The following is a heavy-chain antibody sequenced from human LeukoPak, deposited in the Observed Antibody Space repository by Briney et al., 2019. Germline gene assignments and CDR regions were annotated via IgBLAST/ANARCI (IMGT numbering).Heavy chain of an antibody. CDR1: GYTLTELS. CDR3: ARGAPDCSSTSCPYYYYYGMDV. J-gene: IGHJ6*04. Sequence: ASVKVSCKVSGYTLTELSMHWVRQAPGKGLEWMGGFDPEDGETIYAQKFQGRVTITADESTSTAYMELSSLRSEDTAVYYCARGAPDCSSTSCPYYYYYGMDVWGKGTTVTVSS. CDR2: FDPEDGET. V-gene: IGHV1-24*01. D-gene: IGHD2-2*01.